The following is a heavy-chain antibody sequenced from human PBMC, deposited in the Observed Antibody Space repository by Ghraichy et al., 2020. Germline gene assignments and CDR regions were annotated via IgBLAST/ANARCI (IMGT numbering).Heavy chain of an antibody. CDR1: GGSFSGYY. CDR2: INHSGST. CDR3: ARAGPGDFWSGYYTN. D-gene: IGHD3-3*01. Sequence: SETLSLTCAVYGGSFSGYYWSWIRQPPGKGLEWIGEINHSGSTNYNPSLKSRVTISVDTSKNQFSLKLSSVTAADTAVYYCARAGPGDFWSGYYTNWGQGTLVTVSS. V-gene: IGHV4-34*01. J-gene: IGHJ4*02.